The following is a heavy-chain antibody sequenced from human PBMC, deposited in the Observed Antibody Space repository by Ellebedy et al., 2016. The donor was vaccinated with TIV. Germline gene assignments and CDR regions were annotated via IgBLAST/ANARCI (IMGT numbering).Heavy chain of an antibody. V-gene: IGHV4-59*08. D-gene: IGHD3-3*01. J-gene: IGHJ6*02. CDR2: IYYSGST. CDR1: GGSISSYY. Sequence: MPSETLSLTCTVSGGSISSYYWSWIRQPPGKGLEWIGYIYYSGSTNYNPSLKSRVTISVDTSKNQFSLKLGSVTAADTAVYYCARHVEMEWLLSPVYGMDVWGQGTTVTVSS. CDR3: ARHVEMEWLLSPVYGMDV.